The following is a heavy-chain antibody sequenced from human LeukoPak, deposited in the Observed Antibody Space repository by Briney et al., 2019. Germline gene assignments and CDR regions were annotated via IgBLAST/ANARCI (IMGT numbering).Heavy chain of an antibody. V-gene: IGHV1-69*13. Sequence: SVKVSCKASGGTFSSYAISWVRQAPGQGLEWMGGIIPIFGTANYAQKFQGRVTITADESTSTAYMELSSLRSEDTAVYYCASTTIFGVVIITYYFDYWGQGTLVTVSS. CDR1: GGTFSSYA. D-gene: IGHD3-3*01. CDR3: ASTTIFGVVIITYYFDY. J-gene: IGHJ4*02. CDR2: IIPIFGTA.